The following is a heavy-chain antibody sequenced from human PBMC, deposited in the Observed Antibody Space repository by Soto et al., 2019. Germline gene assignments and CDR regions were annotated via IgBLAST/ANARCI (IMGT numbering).Heavy chain of an antibody. CDR2: ISTSNGNT. J-gene: IGHJ4*02. CDR1: GYTFNKYS. V-gene: IGHV1-18*04. CDR3: TRGRVDFAGDFDY. D-gene: IGHD7-27*01. Sequence: QGQLVQSGAEVKKPGASVKVSCKASGYTFNKYSISWVRQAPGQGLEWMGWISTSNGNTAFAQQCQGRATMATDASTSAAYMQRRSLRSDDTAVFYCTRGRVDFAGDFDYWGQGSLGSVSS.